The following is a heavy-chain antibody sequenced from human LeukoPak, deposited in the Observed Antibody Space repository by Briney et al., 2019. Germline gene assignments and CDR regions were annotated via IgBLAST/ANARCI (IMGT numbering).Heavy chain of an antibody. CDR1: GFTFSDSY. CDR2: ISGSGHDI. J-gene: IGHJ4*02. D-gene: IGHD3-22*01. Sequence: GGSLRLSCAASGFTFSDSYMTWVRQAPGKGVEWVAYISGSGHDINYSESAKGRFTISRDNAKNSLYLQMNSLRAEDTAVYYCARHAWHYYDSSGYCDYWGQGTLVTVSS. V-gene: IGHV3-11*04. CDR3: ARHAWHYYDSSGYCDY.